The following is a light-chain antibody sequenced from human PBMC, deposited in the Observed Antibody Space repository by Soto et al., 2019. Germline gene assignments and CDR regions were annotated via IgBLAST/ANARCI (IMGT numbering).Light chain of an antibody. CDR2: AAS. J-gene: IGKJ4*02. V-gene: IGKV1-9*01. CDR1: QGISSY. CDR3: RGLNSFAVP. Sequence: IQLTQSPSSLSASVGDRVTITCRASQGISSYLAWYQQKPGKAPKVLIDAASPLQSGVPSRVSGSGSGTEFALTSGRVQPEDGAREYCRGLNSFAVPFGGGTKVEI.